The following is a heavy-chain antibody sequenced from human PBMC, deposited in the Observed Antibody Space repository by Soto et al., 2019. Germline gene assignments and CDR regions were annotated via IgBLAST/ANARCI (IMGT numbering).Heavy chain of an antibody. D-gene: IGHD6-19*01. CDR1: GFSLSNFA. V-gene: IGHV3-23*01. CDR2: ISANGGRA. J-gene: IGHJ4*02. CDR3: AKDRVALAGMGFFGS. Sequence: EVQLLESGGGLVPPGGSLRLSCAASGFSLSNFALSWVRQAPGKGLEWVSVISANGGRATYADSVKGRFTISRDNSKNELYLEMSSLRADDTATYYCAKDRVALAGMGFFGSWGQGTLVIVSS.